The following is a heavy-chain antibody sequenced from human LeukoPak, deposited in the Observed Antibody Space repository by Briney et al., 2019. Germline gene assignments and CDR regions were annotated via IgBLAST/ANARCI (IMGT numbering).Heavy chain of an antibody. CDR3: ARGIYGSGSSWFDP. Sequence: TGGSLRLSCAASGFDFGAYEMNWVRQAPGKGLEWVSSISTTRNYIFYADSVKGRFTISRDNAKNSLYLQMNSLRAEDTAVYYCARGIYGSGSSWFDPWGQGTLVTVSS. CDR1: GFDFGAYE. J-gene: IGHJ5*02. V-gene: IGHV3-21*06. CDR2: ISTTRNYI. D-gene: IGHD3-10*01.